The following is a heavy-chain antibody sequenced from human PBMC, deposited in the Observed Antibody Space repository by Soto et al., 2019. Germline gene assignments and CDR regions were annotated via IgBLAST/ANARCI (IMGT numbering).Heavy chain of an antibody. CDR1: GGSISTPGYP. V-gene: IGHV4-30-2*01. D-gene: IGHD2-21*01. J-gene: IGHJ6*02. CDR2: VYHNGNA. CDR3: AARRDCYCGLDV. Sequence: TLSLTCTVSGGSISTPGYPWSWIRQPPGKAPEWIGYVYHNGNAYPKPSPKSRVTISLDVAKNQFSLKMTSVTAADTGLYDSAARRDCYCGLDVWGQGTTVTVSS.